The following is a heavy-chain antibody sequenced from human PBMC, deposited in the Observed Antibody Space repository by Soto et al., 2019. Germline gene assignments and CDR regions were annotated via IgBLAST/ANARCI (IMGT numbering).Heavy chain of an antibody. Sequence: GALRRSCSASGFTFSSYGRHWVRQAPGKGLEWVAVIWYDGSNKYYADSVKGRFTISRDNSKNTLYLQMNSLRAEDTAVYYCAREQPVAYSSSQVHGLDYWGQGTLVTVYS. J-gene: IGHJ4*02. D-gene: IGHD6-13*01. V-gene: IGHV3-33*01. CDR1: GFTFSSYG. CDR2: IWYDGSNK. CDR3: AREQPVAYSSSQVHGLDY.